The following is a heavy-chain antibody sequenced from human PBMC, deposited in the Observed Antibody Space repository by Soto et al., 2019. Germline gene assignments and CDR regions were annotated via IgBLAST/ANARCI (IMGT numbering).Heavy chain of an antibody. D-gene: IGHD1-26*01. CDR3: AKGGVEDV. V-gene: IGHV3-30-3*01. Sequence: GGSLRLSCAASGFTFSSYAMHWVRQAPGKGLEWVAVIPYDGSNKYYADSVKGRFTISRDNSKNTLYLQMNSLRAEDTAVYYCAKGGVEDVWGQGTTVTVSS. CDR1: GFTFSSYA. CDR2: IPYDGSNK. J-gene: IGHJ6*02.